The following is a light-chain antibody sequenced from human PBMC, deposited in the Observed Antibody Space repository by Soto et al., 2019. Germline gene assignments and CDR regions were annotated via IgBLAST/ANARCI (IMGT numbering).Light chain of an antibody. CDR3: QQSYSTPPFT. CDR2: EAS. V-gene: IGKV1-39*01. J-gene: IGKJ3*01. CDR1: QSVSSY. Sequence: DIQMTQSPSPLSASVGDRVDITCRTSQSVSSYLNWYQAKPGKAPKLLIYEASSLESGGPSRFSGSGSGTDFTLTISSLQPEDSATYYCQQSYSTPPFTFGPGTRVDI.